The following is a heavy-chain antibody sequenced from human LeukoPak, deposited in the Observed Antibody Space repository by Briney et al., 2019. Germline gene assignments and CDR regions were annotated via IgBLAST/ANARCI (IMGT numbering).Heavy chain of an antibody. Sequence: GGSLRLSCAASGFTFSNYWMPWVRQAPGKGLVWVPRIKGDGSHTIYADSVKGRFTISRDNAKNTLYLQMRSLRAEDTAVYYCVRDWDHFDFDSWGQGTLVTVSS. CDR1: GFTFSNYW. CDR3: VRDWDHFDFDS. J-gene: IGHJ5*01. V-gene: IGHV3-74*01. D-gene: IGHD3-9*01. CDR2: IKGDGSHT.